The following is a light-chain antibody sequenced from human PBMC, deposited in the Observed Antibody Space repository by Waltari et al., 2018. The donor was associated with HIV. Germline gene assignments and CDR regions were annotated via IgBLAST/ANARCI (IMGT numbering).Light chain of an antibody. V-gene: IGLV3-21*01. J-gene: IGLJ2*01. CDR2: PDT. CDR1: NIGSKS. Sequence: SYVLTQSPSVSVAPGKTARITCGGQNIGSKSVNWYQQQPGQAPVMVIYPDTDRPSGIPDRFSGSNSEDTATLTIRRVEAGDEADYYGQVWDANTEQYVIFGGGTNLAV. CDR3: QVWDANTEQYVI.